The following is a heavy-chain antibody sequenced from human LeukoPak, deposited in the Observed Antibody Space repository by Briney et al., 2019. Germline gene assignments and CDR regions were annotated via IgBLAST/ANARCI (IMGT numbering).Heavy chain of an antibody. J-gene: IGHJ6*03. D-gene: IGHD3-10*01. CDR3: AKGGGVRGLGDGYYMDV. CDR2: ISDSGGNT. V-gene: IGHV3-23*01. CDR1: GFTFSRYG. Sequence: PGGSLRLSCAASGFTFSRYGMSWVRQAPGKGLEWVSGISDSGGNTYFADSVKGRFTLSRDNSKSTLYLQMNSLRAEDTAVYYCAKGGGVRGLGDGYYMDVWGKGTTVTVSS.